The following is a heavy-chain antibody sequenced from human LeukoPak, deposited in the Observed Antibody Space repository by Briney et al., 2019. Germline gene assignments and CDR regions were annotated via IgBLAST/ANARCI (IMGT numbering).Heavy chain of an antibody. J-gene: IGHJ3*02. CDR2: MYTSGST. D-gene: IGHD2-15*01. CDR3: ARDVYCSGGSCRLYAFDI. CDR1: GTSISSGSYY. V-gene: IGHV4-61*02. Sequence: SETLSLTCTVSGTSISSGSYYWSWIRRPAGKGLEWIGRMYTSGSTNYKSSLKSRVTISADTSKNQFSLKLNSVTAADTAVYYCARDVYCSGGSCRLYAFDIWGRGTMVSVFS.